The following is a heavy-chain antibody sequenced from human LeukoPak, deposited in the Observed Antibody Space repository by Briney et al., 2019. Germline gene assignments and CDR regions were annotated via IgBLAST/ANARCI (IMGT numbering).Heavy chain of an antibody. D-gene: IGHD2-15*01. CDR1: VGPISGYY. Sequence: SETLSLTCTVSVGPISGYYWNWIRQPPGKGLEWLGYIHSRGNTRYNPSLRSRVTMSVATSMNQFSLKLDFVTAADTAVYYCGRAGRYCSGGSCYGESWFDPWGQGTLVTVSS. CDR2: IHSRGNT. J-gene: IGHJ5*02. CDR3: GRAGRYCSGGSCYGESWFDP. V-gene: IGHV4-59*01.